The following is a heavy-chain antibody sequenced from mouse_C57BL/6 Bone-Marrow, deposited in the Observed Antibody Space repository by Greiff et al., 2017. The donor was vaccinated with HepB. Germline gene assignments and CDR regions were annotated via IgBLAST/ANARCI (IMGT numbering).Heavy chain of an antibody. J-gene: IGHJ3*01. CDR2: INPNNGGT. D-gene: IGHD2-2*01. CDR1: GYTFTDYN. Sequence: VQLQQSGPELVKPGASVKMSCKASGYTFTDYNMHWVKQSHGKSLEWIGYINPNNGGTSYNQKFKGKATLTVNKSSSTAYMELRSLTSEDSAVYYCAPLWLRRSWFAYWGQGTLVTVSA. CDR3: APLWLRRSWFAY. V-gene: IGHV1-22*01.